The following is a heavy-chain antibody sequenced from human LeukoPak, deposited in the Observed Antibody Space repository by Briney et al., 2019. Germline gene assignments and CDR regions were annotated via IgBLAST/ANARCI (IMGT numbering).Heavy chain of an antibody. Sequence: GGSLRLSCAASGFTFSSYGMHWVRQAPGKGLEWVAFIRYDGSNKYYADSVKGRFTISRDNSKKTLYLQMNSLRAEDTAVYYCGKDKWVAAAGTALTWYYYGMDVWGQGTTLTVSS. D-gene: IGHD6-13*01. CDR1: GFTFSSYG. CDR3: GKDKWVAAAGTALTWYYYGMDV. V-gene: IGHV3-30*02. CDR2: IRYDGSNK. J-gene: IGHJ6*02.